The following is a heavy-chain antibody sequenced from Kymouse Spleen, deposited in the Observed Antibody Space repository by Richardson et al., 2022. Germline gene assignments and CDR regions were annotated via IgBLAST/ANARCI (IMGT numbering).Heavy chain of an antibody. CDR1: GYTFTSYD. CDR2: MNPNSGNT. D-gene: IGHD7-27*02. J-gene: IGHJ6*02. CDR3: ARGNLTGDRGYYYYYGMDV. V-gene: IGHV1-8*01. Sequence: QVQLVQSGAEVKKPGASVKVSCKASGYTFTSYDINWVRQATGQGLEWMGWMNPNSGNTGYAQKFQGRVTMTRNTSISTAYMELSSLRSEDTAVYYCARGNLTGDRGYYYYYGMDVWGQGTTVTVSS.